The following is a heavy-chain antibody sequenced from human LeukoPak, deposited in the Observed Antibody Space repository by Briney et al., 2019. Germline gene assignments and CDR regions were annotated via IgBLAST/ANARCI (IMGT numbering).Heavy chain of an antibody. V-gene: IGHV3-23*01. Sequence: GGSLRLSCAASGFTFSSYVMSWVRQAPGKGLEWVSAISGSGGSTYYADSVKGRFTISRDNAKNSLYLQMNSLRAEDTAVYYCAREGAYSSSSFDYWGQGTLVTVSS. CDR3: AREGAYSSSSFDY. CDR2: ISGSGGST. J-gene: IGHJ4*02. D-gene: IGHD6-6*01. CDR1: GFTFSSYV.